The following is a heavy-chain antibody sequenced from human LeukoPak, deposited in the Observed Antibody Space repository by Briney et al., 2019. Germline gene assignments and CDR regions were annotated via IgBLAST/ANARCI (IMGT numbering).Heavy chain of an antibody. Sequence: GGSLRLSCAASGFTFSSYGMHWVRQAPGKGLEWVAFIRYDGSNKYYADSVKCRFTISRDNSKNTLYLQMNSLRAEDTAVYYCAKDLESAVAGTYWGQGTLVTVSS. CDR1: GFTFSSYG. CDR2: IRYDGSNK. J-gene: IGHJ4*02. D-gene: IGHD6-19*01. V-gene: IGHV3-30*02. CDR3: AKDLESAVAGTY.